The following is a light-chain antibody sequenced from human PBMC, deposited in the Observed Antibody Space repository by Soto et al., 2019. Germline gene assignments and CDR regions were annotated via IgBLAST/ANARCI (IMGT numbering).Light chain of an antibody. Sequence: QSVLTQPASVSGSPGQSITISCTGTSSDVGSYNLVSWYQHHPGKAPKLIIYEGSKRPSGVSNRFSGSKSGNTASLTISGLQAEDEADFYCCSYAGSSTFVYVFGTGTKVTVL. V-gene: IGLV2-23*03. CDR1: SSDVGSYNL. CDR2: EGS. CDR3: CSYAGSSTFVYV. J-gene: IGLJ1*01.